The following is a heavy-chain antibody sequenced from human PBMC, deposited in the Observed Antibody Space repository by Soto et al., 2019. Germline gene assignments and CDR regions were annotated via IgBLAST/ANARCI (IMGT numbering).Heavy chain of an antibody. V-gene: IGHV1-18*01. J-gene: IGHJ4*02. D-gene: IGHD1-1*01. CDR1: GYIFTTYG. CDR3: AGGRYGDY. CDR2: ISAHNGNT. Sequence: QVHLVQSGAEVKKPGASVKVSCKGSGYIFTTYGITWVRQAPGQGLEWMGWISAHNGNTNYAQKLQGRVTVTRDTSPSTAYMELRNLVSDDTAVYYCAGGRYGDYWGQGALVTVSS.